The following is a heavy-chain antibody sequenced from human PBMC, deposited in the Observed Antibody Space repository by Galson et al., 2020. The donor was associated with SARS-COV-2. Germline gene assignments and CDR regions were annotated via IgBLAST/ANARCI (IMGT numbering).Heavy chain of an antibody. Sequence: SETLSLTCAVSGDAIKTNNYWTWVRQPTGKGLEWIGETYYTGSISYKPSLKSRITISVDTSNNQFSLTLKSVTAADTAVYYCARRSTTGFDYWGQGMLVTVSS. J-gene: IGHJ4*02. V-gene: IGHV4-4*02. CDR3: ARRSTTGFDY. CDR2: TYYTGSI. CDR1: GDAIKTNNY.